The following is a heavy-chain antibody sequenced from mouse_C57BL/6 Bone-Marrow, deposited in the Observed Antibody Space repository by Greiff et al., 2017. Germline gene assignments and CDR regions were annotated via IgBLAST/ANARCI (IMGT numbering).Heavy chain of an antibody. CDR2: IDPETGGT. CDR3: TAMYYGSSLYWYLDV. V-gene: IGHV1-15*01. D-gene: IGHD2-1*01. J-gene: IGHJ1*03. Sequence: QVQLQQSGAELVRPGASVTLSCKASGYTFTDYEMHWVKQTPVHGLEWIGAIDPETGGTAYNQQFKGTAILTADNSSRTAYMELRSWTSEDSAVYYFTAMYYGSSLYWYLDVWGTETTVTVSS. CDR1: GYTFTDYE.